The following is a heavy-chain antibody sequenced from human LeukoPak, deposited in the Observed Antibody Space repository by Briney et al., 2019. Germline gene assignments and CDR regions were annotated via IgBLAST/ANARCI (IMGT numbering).Heavy chain of an antibody. V-gene: IGHV4-4*09. CDR2: IHSTGYT. J-gene: IGHJ5*02. Sequence: SETLSLTCTVSGGSISGHYWSWIRQTPGQGLEWIAYIHSTGYTNYNPSPRSRVTISVDTSKNQISLQPTSVPAADTAMYYCPHRQGPLSGSYDYFDPWGQGVLVTVSS. CDR3: PHRQGPLSGSYDYFDP. CDR1: GGSISGHY. D-gene: IGHD1-26*01.